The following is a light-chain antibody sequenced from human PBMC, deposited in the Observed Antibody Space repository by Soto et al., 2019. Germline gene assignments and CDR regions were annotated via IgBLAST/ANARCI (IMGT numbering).Light chain of an antibody. CDR2: DAC. CDR3: HQYNSYPYT. V-gene: IGKV1-5*01. CDR1: QSISSG. Sequence: DIQMNQSPSTLSASVGDRVTITCRASQSISSGLAWYQQKPGKGPKLLTYDACSLESGVPSRFSGSGSGTEYTLTISSLQPYDFATHYCHQYNSYPYTFGQGTKLETK. J-gene: IGKJ2*01.